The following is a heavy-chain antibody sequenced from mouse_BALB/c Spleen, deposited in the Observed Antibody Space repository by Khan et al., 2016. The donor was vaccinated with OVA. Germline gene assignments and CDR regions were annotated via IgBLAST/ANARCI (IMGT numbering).Heavy chain of an antibody. V-gene: IGHV3-2*02. CDR1: GYSITSDYA. Sequence: EVQRVESGPGLVKPSQSLSLTCTVTGYSITSDYAWNWIRQFPGNKLEWMGFISYSGNTNYNPSLKSRISITRDTSKHQFVLQLNSVTTEDTATYYCARVYGGDFDYWGQGTTLTVSS. D-gene: IGHD1-1*01. CDR3: ARVYGGDFDY. CDR2: ISYSGNT. J-gene: IGHJ2*01.